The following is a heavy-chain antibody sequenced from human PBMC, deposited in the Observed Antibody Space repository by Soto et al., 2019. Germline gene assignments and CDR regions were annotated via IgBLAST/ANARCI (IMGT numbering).Heavy chain of an antibody. D-gene: IGHD6-19*01. CDR1: GFTFSNFA. Sequence: EVHLLESGGGLVQPGGSLRLSCAASGFTFSNFALSWVRQAPGKGLAWVSTISGSGGSTYSAVSVKGRFTISRDNSNNTLFLQMKSLGVGDTAVYYCAITRYGSGWSDFDNWGQGTLVTVSS. J-gene: IGHJ4*02. CDR3: AITRYGSGWSDFDN. CDR2: ISGSGGST. V-gene: IGHV3-23*01.